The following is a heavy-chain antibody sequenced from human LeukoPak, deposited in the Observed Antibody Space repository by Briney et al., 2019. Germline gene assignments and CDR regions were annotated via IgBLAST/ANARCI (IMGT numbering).Heavy chain of an antibody. CDR3: ARAKVDTAMVPFDY. CDR2: IYYSGST. V-gene: IGHV4-61*01. J-gene: IGHJ4*02. Sequence: SETLSLTCTVSGGSISSGSYYWSWIRQPPGKGLEWIGYIYYSGSTNYNPSLKSRVTISVDTSKNQFSLKLSSVTAADTAVYYCARAKVDTAMVPFDYWGQGTLVTVSS. D-gene: IGHD5-18*01. CDR1: GGSISSGSYY.